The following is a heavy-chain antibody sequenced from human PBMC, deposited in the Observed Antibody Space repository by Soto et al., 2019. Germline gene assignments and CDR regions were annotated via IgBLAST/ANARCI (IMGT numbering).Heavy chain of an antibody. D-gene: IGHD6-19*01. Sequence: EVQLVETGGGLIQPGGSLRLSCAASGLTVRSNYMSWVRQAPGKGLEWVSLIFSGGSTYYADSAKGRFTIFRDNSKNMVYLQMNSLRAEDTAVYYGAGEVGSGGWYYYYFGMDAWGQGTTVTVSS. CDR2: IFSGGST. J-gene: IGHJ6*02. CDR1: GLTVRSNY. CDR3: AGEVGSGGWYYYYFGMDA. V-gene: IGHV3-53*02.